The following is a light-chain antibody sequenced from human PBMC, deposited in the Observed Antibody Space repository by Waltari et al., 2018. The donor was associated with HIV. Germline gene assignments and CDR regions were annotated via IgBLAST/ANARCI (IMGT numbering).Light chain of an antibody. CDR1: RSNIGSNY. CDR3: AAWDDSLSAPV. J-gene: IGLJ3*02. V-gene: IGLV1-47*01. Sequence: QSVLTQPPSASGTPGQRVPISCSGSRSNIGSNYVYWYQQLPGTTPKLLIYRNNQRPSGVPDRFSGSKSGTSTSLAISGLRSEDEADYYCAAWDDSLSAPVFGGGTKLTVL. CDR2: RNN.